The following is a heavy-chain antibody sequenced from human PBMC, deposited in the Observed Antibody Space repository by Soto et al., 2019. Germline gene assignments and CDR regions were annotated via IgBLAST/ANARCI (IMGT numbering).Heavy chain of an antibody. CDR2: ISYDGSNK. V-gene: IGHV3-30*03. D-gene: IGHD1-26*01. CDR1: GFTFSHYG. CDR3: ARYSGKYQGPIDY. Sequence: QVQLVESGGGVVQPGRSLRLSCAASGFTFSHYGIHWVRQAPGKGLEWLAVISYDGSNKHYADSVKGRFTVSRDNSKNTLYLQMNSRRAEDTAVYCCARYSGKYQGPIDYWGQGTLVTVSS. J-gene: IGHJ4*02.